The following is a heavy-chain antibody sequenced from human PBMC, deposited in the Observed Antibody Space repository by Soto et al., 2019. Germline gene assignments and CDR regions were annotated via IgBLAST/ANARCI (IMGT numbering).Heavy chain of an antibody. Sequence: QVHLQESGPGLVQSSGTLSLTCGVSGAPISTGNWWTWVRQPPGKGLEWIGEIYHGGNTNYRPSLKGRVPISVDKAKNQFSLRLSSVTAADTAVYYCARHSSYYYDSSAYYDSWGQGALVTVSS. D-gene: IGHD3-22*01. CDR3: ARHSSYYYDSSAYYDS. CDR2: IYHGGNT. J-gene: IGHJ5*01. V-gene: IGHV4-4*02. CDR1: GAPISTGNW.